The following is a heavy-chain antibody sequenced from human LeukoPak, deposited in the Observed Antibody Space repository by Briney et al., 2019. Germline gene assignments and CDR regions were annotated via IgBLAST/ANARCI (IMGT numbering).Heavy chain of an antibody. V-gene: IGHV3-30*03. CDR2: ISYDGSNK. Sequence: GSLRLSCAASGFTFSTYGMHWVRQAPGKGLEWVAVISYDGSNKYYADSVKGRFTISRDNAKNSLYLQMNSLRAEDTAVYYCARGTYYYDSSGYYYADYWGKGTTVTISS. CDR3: ARGTYYYDSSGYYYADY. CDR1: GFTFSTYG. D-gene: IGHD3-22*01. J-gene: IGHJ6*04.